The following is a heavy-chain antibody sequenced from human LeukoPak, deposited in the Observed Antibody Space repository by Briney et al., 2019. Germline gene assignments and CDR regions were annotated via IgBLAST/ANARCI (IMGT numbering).Heavy chain of an antibody. CDR1: GGTFSSYA. D-gene: IGHD3-10*01. CDR3: ARVSGSGSLWAFDI. J-gene: IGHJ3*02. V-gene: IGHV1-69*06. Sequence: SVKVSCKASGGTFSSYAISWVRPAPGQGVEWMGGIIPIFCTANFAHKLQGRVTLTVDKSISTAYMELSSLRSEDTAVYCGARVSGSGSLWAFDIWGQGTMVTVSS. CDR2: IIPIFCTA.